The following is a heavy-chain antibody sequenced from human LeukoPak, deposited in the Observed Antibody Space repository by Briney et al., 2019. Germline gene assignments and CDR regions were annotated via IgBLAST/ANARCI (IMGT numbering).Heavy chain of an antibody. CDR2: LKQDGSEK. J-gene: IGHJ6*02. CDR3: ARWVSGWDV. Sequence: GGSLRPSCAASGFSCSIYWMSWVRQAPGKGLEWVASLKQDGSEKYYVDSVKGRFTISRDNAKNSLSLQMNSLRAEDTAVYYCARWVSGWDVWGQGTTVTVSS. CDR1: GFSCSIYW. V-gene: IGHV3-7*05.